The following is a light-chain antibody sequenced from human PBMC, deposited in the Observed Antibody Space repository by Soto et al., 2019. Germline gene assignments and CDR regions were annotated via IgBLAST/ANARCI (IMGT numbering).Light chain of an antibody. CDR1: QTISSW. V-gene: IGKV1-5*03. CDR2: KAS. J-gene: IGKJ5*01. CDR3: QQRRSWQVT. Sequence: DIRMTQSPSTLSASVGDRVTITCRASQTISSWLAWYQQKPGKAPRLLIYKASTLHSGVPSRFSGGGSGTDFTLTISSLEPEDFAVYYCQQRRSWQVTFGQGTRLEIK.